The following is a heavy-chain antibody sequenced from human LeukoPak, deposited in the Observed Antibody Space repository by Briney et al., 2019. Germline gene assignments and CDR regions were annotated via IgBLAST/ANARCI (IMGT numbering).Heavy chain of an antibody. CDR2: MNPNSGNT. J-gene: IGHJ4*02. CDR3: ARGRQWLTPLGDY. Sequence: EASVKVSCKASGYTFTSYDINWVRQATGQGLEWMGWMNPNSGNTGYAQKFQGRVTITRNTSISTAYMELSSLRSEDTAVYYCARGRQWLTPLGDYWGQGTLVTVSS. D-gene: IGHD6-19*01. V-gene: IGHV1-8*03. CDR1: GYTFTSYD.